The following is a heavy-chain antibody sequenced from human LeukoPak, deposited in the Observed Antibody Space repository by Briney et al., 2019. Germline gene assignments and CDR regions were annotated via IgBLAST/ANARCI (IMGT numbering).Heavy chain of an antibody. D-gene: IGHD3-16*01. CDR3: ARGGSLVDAFDI. CDR2: IIPIFGTA. V-gene: IGHV1-69*05. J-gene: IGHJ3*02. Sequence: GASVTVSCKASGGTFSSYAICWVRQAPGQGLEWMGGIIPIFGTANYAQKFQGRVTMTRDTSISTAYMELSRLRSDDTAVYYCARGGSLVDAFDIWGQGTMVTVSS. CDR1: GGTFSSYA.